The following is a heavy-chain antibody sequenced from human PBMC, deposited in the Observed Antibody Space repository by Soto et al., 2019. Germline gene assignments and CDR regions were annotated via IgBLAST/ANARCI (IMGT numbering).Heavy chain of an antibody. J-gene: IGHJ4*02. CDR3: AKSPYSSSWYYFDY. CDR1: GFTVSSNY. D-gene: IGHD6-13*01. V-gene: IGHV3-23*01. Sequence: GGSLRLSCAASGFTVSSNYMSWVRQAPGKGLEWVSGISGSGGSTYHADSLKGRFTISRDNSKNTLYLQMNSLRAEDTAIYYCAKSPYSSSWYYFDYWGQGILVTVSS. CDR2: ISGSGGST.